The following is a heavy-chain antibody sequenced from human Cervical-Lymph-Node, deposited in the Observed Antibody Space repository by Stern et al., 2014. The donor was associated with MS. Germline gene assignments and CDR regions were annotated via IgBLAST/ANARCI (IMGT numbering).Heavy chain of an antibody. CDR3: ARTGTVVTSGYYYGMDV. CDR2: INTGNGNR. V-gene: IGHV1-3*04. CDR1: GYNFTDYG. D-gene: IGHD4-23*01. Sequence: QVQLVQSGAEVKKPGASVKVSCKTAGYNFTDYGIIWVRQATGQRLEWMGWINTGNGNRRYSQKIQGRVTMTRDTAASTAYMELSSLRSEDTAVYYCARTGTVVTSGYYYGMDVWGQGTTVTVSS. J-gene: IGHJ6*02.